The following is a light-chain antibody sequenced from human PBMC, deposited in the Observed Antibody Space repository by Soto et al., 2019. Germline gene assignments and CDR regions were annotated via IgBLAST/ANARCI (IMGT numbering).Light chain of an antibody. Sequence: QAVVTQEPSFSVSPGGTVTLTCGLSSGSVSTCSYPSWYQQTPGQAPRTLIYSTNTRSSGVPDRFSGSILGNKAALTITGAGADDESDYYCVLYMGSAIRVLGGGTKLTLL. CDR3: VLYMGSAIRV. CDR1: SGSVSTCSY. V-gene: IGLV8-61*01. J-gene: IGLJ3*02. CDR2: STN.